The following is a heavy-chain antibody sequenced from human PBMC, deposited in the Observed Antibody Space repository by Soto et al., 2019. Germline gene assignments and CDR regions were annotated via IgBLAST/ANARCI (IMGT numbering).Heavy chain of an antibody. CDR2: ISSGTSHT. CDR3: ARGRGAAADYFDF. Sequence: QVQLVESGGGLVKPGGSLRLSCAVSGFTFSDYYMTWIRQAPGQRLEWVSYISSGTSHTNYADSLKGRFNISRDKAKNSLFLQRNSRRAEDTAVYYCARGRGAAADYFDFWGEGTLVTVSS. CDR1: GFTFSDYY. D-gene: IGHD6-13*01. J-gene: IGHJ4*02. V-gene: IGHV3-11*05.